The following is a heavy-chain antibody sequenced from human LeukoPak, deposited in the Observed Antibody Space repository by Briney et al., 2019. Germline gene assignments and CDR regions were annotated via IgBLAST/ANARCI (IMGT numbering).Heavy chain of an antibody. CDR3: ARERARYCSGGSCYSGYYYYMDV. V-gene: IGHV4-39*07. D-gene: IGHD2-15*01. J-gene: IGHJ6*03. Sequence: PSETLSLTCTVSGGSISSSSYYWGWIRQPPGKGLEWIGSIYHSGSTYYNPSLKSRVTISVDTSKNQFSLKLSSVTAADTAVYYCARERARYCSGGSCYSGYYYYMDVWGKGTTVTVSS. CDR1: GGSISSSSYY. CDR2: IYHSGST.